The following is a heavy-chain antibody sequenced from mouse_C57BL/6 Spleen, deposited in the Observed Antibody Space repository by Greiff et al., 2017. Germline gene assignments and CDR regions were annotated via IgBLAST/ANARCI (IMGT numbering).Heavy chain of an antibody. CDR2: IWRGGST. V-gene: IGHV2-2*01. Sequence: QVQLKESGPGLVQPSQSLSITCTASGFSFTGYGVHWVRQSPGKGLEWLGVIWRGGSTDNNATFISRLSISKDNTKSKVCYKMNSLQADDTTIYYCARNKCYGSSFSWFAYWGKGTLVTASA. CDR1: GFSFTGYG. CDR3: ARNKCYGSSFSWFAY. D-gene: IGHD1-1*01. J-gene: IGHJ3*01.